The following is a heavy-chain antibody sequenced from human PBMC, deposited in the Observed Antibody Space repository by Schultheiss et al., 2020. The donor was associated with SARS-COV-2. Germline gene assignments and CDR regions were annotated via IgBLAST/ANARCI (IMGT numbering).Heavy chain of an antibody. Sequence: SQTLSLTCTVSGGSISSGGYYWSWIRQPPGKGLEWIGYIYYTGSANYNPSLKSRVTISVDTSKNQFSLKLSSVTAADTAVYYCASDYGRNNWFDPWGQGTLVTVSS. D-gene: IGHD4-17*01. V-gene: IGHV4-61*08. CDR3: ASDYGRNNWFDP. J-gene: IGHJ5*02. CDR1: GGSISSGGYY. CDR2: IYYTGSA.